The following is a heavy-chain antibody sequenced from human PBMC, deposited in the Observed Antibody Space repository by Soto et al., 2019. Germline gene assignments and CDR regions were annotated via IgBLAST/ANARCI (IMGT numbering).Heavy chain of an antibody. V-gene: IGHV3-7*04. CDR3: ARARSTGYSSSWYDY. D-gene: IGHD6-13*01. CDR2: IKQDGSEK. CDR1: GFTFSSYW. J-gene: IGHJ4*02. Sequence: EVQLVESGGGLVQPGGSLRLSCAASGFTFSSYWMSWVRQAPGKGLEWVANIKQDGSEKYYVDSVKGRFTISRDNAKNSLYLQMNSLRAEDTAVYYCARARSTGYSSSWYDYWGQGTLVTVSS.